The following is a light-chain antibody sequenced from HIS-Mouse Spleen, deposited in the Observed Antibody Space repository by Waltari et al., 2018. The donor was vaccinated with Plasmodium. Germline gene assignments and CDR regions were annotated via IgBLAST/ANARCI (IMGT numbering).Light chain of an antibody. CDR2: GNS. CDR3: QSYDSSLSGWV. CDR1: SSNIGAGYD. Sequence: QSVLTQPPSVSGAPGQRVTISCTGSSSNIGAGYDVHWYQQLPGTAPKLLIYGNSKRPSGGPYRFSGSKSGTSASLAITGLQAEDEADYYCQSYDSSLSGWVFGGGTKLTVL. V-gene: IGLV1-40*01. J-gene: IGLJ3*02.